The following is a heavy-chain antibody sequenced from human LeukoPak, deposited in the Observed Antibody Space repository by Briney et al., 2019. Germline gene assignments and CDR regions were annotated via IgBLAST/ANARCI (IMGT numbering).Heavy chain of an antibody. J-gene: IGHJ4*02. D-gene: IGHD3-3*01. Sequence: PGGSLRLSCTASGFTFSNYNMNWVRLAPGKGLEWLSYISSSSNSISYADSVKGRFTISRDNAKNSLYLQMNSLRAEDTAVYYCARDDPYYDFWTKSPIDYWGQGTLVTVSS. CDR3: ARDDPYYDFWTKSPIDY. CDR1: GFTFSNYN. CDR2: ISSSSNSI. V-gene: IGHV3-48*01.